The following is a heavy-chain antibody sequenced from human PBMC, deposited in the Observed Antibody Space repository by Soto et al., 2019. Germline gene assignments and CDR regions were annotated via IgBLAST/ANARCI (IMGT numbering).Heavy chain of an antibody. CDR1: GYTFSTYG. D-gene: IGHD2-21*01. J-gene: IGHJ5*02. V-gene: IGHV1-18*01. CDR3: ARGSGDTCSAWLDP. CDR2: ISAFNGNT. Sequence: QIQLVQSGGEMREPGASVKLSCKASGYTFSTYGISWVRQRPGQGLEWMGWISAFNGNTKSTREFQGRVTMTTDTSTTTAYMELKRLTSDDSAVYFCARGSGDTCSAWLDPWGQGTLVTVSS.